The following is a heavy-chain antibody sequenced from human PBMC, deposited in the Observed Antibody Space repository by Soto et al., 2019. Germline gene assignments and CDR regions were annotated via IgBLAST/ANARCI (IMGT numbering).Heavy chain of an antibody. V-gene: IGHV3-48*02. D-gene: IGHD3-16*01. J-gene: IGHJ5*02. Sequence: GGSLRLSCAASGFTFTSYSMNWVRQAPGQGLEWVSYITSKSTTIKYADSVKGRFTVSRDNARNSLYLQLNSLRDEDTAVYYCAREMGACSDSSCYPGPYDSWGQGTLVTVSS. CDR3: AREMGACSDSSCYPGPYDS. CDR2: ITSKSTTI. CDR1: GFTFTSYS.